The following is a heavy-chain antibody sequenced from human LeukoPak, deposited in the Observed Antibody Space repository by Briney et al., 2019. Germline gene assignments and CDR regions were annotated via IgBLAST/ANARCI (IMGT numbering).Heavy chain of an antibody. CDR1: GFTFDDYA. J-gene: IGHJ4*02. Sequence: GRSLRLSCAASGFTFDDYAMHWVRQAPGKCLEWVSGISWNSGSIGYADSVKGRFTISRGNAKNSLYLQMNSLRAEDTALYYCEKDMLEHGLVRGVSFDYWGQGTLVTVSS. V-gene: IGHV3-9*01. CDR3: EKDMLEHGLVRGVSFDY. CDR2: ISWNSGSI. D-gene: IGHD3-10*01.